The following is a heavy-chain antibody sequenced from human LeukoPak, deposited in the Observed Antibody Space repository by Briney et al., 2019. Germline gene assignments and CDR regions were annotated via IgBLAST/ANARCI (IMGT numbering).Heavy chain of an antibody. J-gene: IGHJ4*02. CDR2: IIPIFGTA. V-gene: IGHV1-69*05. CDR3: ATDVGVTSPAGRDY. D-gene: IGHD6-13*01. CDR1: GGTFSSYA. Sequence: SVKVSCKASGGTFSSYAISWVRQAPGQGLEWMGGIIPIFGTANYAQKFQGRVTITTDESTSTAYMELSSLRSEDTAVYYCATDVGVTSPAGRDYWGQGTLVTVSS.